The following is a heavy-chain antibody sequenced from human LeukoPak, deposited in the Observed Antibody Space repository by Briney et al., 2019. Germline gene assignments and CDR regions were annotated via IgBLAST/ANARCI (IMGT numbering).Heavy chain of an antibody. Sequence: SETLSLTCNVSGGSISSSTYYWGWIRQPPGKGLEWIGSIYYSGSTYYNPSLKSRVTISVDTSKNQFSLKLSSVTAADTAVYYCARAILYYDSSGYIDYWGQGTLVTVSS. J-gene: IGHJ4*02. D-gene: IGHD3-22*01. V-gene: IGHV4-39*07. CDR3: ARAILYYDSSGYIDY. CDR1: GGSISSSTYY. CDR2: IYYSGST.